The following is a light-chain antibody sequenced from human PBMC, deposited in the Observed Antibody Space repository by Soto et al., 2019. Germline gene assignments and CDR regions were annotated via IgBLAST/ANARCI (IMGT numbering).Light chain of an antibody. CDR3: QQYGSLPWT. CDR2: GAS. V-gene: IGKV3-20*01. CDR1: QSVSSSY. Sequence: EIVLTQSPGTLSLSPGERATLSCRASQSVSSSYLAWYQQKPGRAPRLLIYGASSRATGIPDRFSGSGSGTDFTLTISRLEPEDFAVYYCQQYGSLPWTFGQGTKV. J-gene: IGKJ1*01.